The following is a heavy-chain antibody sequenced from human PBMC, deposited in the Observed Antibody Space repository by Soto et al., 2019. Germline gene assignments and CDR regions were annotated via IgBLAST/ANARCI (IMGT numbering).Heavy chain of an antibody. CDR2: IWYDGSNK. CDR1: GFTFSSYG. D-gene: IGHD5-18*01. Sequence: HVQLVESGGGVVQPGRSLRLSCAASGFTFSSYGMHWVRQAPGKGLEWVAVIWYDGSNKYYADSVKGRFTISRDNSKNTLYLQINSLRAEDTAVYYCARGDSYGGFDIWGQGTMVTVSS. CDR3: ARGDSYGGFDI. J-gene: IGHJ3*02. V-gene: IGHV3-33*01.